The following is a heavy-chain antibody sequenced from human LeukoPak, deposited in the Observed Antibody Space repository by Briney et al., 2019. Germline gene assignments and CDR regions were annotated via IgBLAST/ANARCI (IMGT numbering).Heavy chain of an antibody. CDR2: ISWNSGSI. CDR3: GRFGYVAGVDL. J-gene: IGHJ4*02. CDR1: GFTFYDYA. D-gene: IGHD6-19*01. V-gene: IGHV3-9*01. Sequence: GGSLRLSCAASGFTFYDYAMHCVRQAPGKGLEWVSGISWNSGSIGYADSVKGRFTISRDNAKNLVYLQMNSLRAEDSAVYHCGRFGYVAGVDLWGQGTLVTVSS.